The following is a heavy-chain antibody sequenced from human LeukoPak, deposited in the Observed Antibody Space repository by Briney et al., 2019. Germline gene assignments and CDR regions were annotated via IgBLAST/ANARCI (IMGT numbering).Heavy chain of an antibody. Sequence: SETLSLTCTVSGDSINSYSWSWIRQPPGKGLEWIGEINHSGSTNYNPSLKSRVTISVDTSKNQFSLKLSSVTAADTAVYYCARRMKGDYKSLFYFDYWGQGTLVTVSS. V-gene: IGHV4-59*08. CDR1: GDSINSYS. CDR3: ARRMKGDYKSLFYFDY. CDR2: INHSGST. D-gene: IGHD4-17*01. J-gene: IGHJ4*02.